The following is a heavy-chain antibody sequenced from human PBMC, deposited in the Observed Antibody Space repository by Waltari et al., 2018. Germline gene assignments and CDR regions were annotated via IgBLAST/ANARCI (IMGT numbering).Heavy chain of an antibody. V-gene: IGHV4-34*01. CDR2: INHSGST. D-gene: IGHD6-19*01. J-gene: IGHJ4*02. CDR1: GGSFSGYY. Sequence: QVQLQQWGAGLLKPSETLSLTCAVYGGSFSGYYSSWIRQPPGKGLEWIGEINHSGSTNYHPSLKSRVTISVDTSKNQFSLKLSSVTAADTAVYYCARDHVRMQWLAYFDYWGQGTLVTVSS. CDR3: ARDHVRMQWLAYFDY.